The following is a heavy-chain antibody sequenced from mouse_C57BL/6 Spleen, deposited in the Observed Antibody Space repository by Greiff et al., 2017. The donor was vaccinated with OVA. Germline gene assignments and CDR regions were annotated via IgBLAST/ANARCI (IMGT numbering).Heavy chain of an antibody. CDR1: GYTFTSYW. J-gene: IGHJ4*01. D-gene: IGHD2-4*01. V-gene: IGHV1-61*01. CDR3: ARGGDDYVYYAMDY. Sequence: QVQLQQPGAELVRPGSSVKLSCKASGYTFTSYWMDWVKQRPGQGLEWIGNIYPSDSETHYNQKFKDKATLTVDKSSSTAYMQLSSLTSEDSAVYYCARGGDDYVYYAMDYWGQGTSVTVSS. CDR2: IYPSDSET.